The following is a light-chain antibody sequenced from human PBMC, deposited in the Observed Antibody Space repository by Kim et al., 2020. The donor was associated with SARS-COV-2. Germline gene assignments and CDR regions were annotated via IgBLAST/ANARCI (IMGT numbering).Light chain of an antibody. Sequence: SASVGDRVTITCRASQSISSWLAWYQQKPGKAPKLLIYKASSLESGVPSRFSGSGSGTEFTLTISSLQPDDFATYYCQQYNDFSGTFGQGTKLEI. CDR3: QQYNDFSGT. CDR1: QSISSW. V-gene: IGKV1-5*03. CDR2: KAS. J-gene: IGKJ2*02.